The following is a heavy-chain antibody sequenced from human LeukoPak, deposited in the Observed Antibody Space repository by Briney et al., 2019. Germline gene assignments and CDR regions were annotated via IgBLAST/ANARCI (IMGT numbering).Heavy chain of an antibody. D-gene: IGHD4-17*01. CDR2: ISGDAGNT. CDR1: GFTFSSYS. J-gene: IGHJ4*02. CDR3: AKSYGDYGSLFDY. Sequence: PGGSLRLSCAASGFTFSSYSMSWVRQAPGEGLEWVSAISGDAGNTYYADSVKGRFTISRDNSKNTLYLQMNSLRAEDTAAYYCAKSYGDYGSLFDYWGQGTLVTVSS. V-gene: IGHV3-23*01.